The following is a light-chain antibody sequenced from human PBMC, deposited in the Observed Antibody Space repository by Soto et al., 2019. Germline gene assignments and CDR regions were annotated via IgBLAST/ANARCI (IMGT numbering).Light chain of an antibody. CDR3: QQYNKWPRT. CDR2: GAS. J-gene: IGKJ1*01. V-gene: IGKV3D-15*01. CDR1: QSVSSF. Sequence: DIVLTQSPATLSLSPGERATLTCRASQSVSSFLAWYQQKPGQAPRLLIYGASIRDTDIPDRFNGSGSGTDFALTISSLQSEDFAVYYCQQYNKWPRTFGQGTKVDNK.